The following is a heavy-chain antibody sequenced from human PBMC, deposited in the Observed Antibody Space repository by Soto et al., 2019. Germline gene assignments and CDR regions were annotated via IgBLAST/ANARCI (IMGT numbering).Heavy chain of an antibody. J-gene: IGHJ5*02. CDR2: IYYSGST. D-gene: IGHD3-9*01. CDR3: ARQRGYDILTGYSNWFDP. V-gene: IGHV4-39*01. CDR1: GGSISSSSYN. Sequence: PSETLSLTCTVSGGSISSSSYNWGWIRQPPXKGLEWIGSIYYSGSTYYNPSLKSRVTISVDTSKNQFSLKLSSVTAADTAVYYCARQRGYDILTGYSNWFDPWGQGTLVTVSS.